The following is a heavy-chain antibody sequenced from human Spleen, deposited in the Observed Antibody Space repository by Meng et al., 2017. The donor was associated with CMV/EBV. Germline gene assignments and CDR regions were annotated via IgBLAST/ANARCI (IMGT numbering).Heavy chain of an antibody. V-gene: IGHV4-61*08. CDR3: AKLAPSYNWIDP. D-gene: IGHD6-6*01. J-gene: IGHJ5*02. Sequence: VSGGAVTIEDSYWTWIRQPHGKGLEYIGYIYYTGSTNYNPSLKRRVTMSVDTSKNQFSLNLTSVTAADTALYYCAKLAPSYNWIDPWGQGTLVTVSS. CDR1: GGAVTIEDSY. CDR2: IYYTGST.